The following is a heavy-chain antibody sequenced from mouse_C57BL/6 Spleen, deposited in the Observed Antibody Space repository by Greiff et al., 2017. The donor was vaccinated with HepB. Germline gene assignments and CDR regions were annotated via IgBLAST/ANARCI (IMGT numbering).Heavy chain of an antibody. CDR1: GYSITSGYY. V-gene: IGHV3-6*01. CDR2: ISYDGSN. CDR3: ARGLSPFAY. Sequence: EVKLVESGPGLVKPSQSLSLTCSVTGYSITSGYYWNWIRQFPGNKLEWMGYISYDGSNNYNPSLKNRISITRDTSKNQFFLKLNSVTTEDTATYYCARGLSPFAYWGQGTLVTVSA. J-gene: IGHJ3*01.